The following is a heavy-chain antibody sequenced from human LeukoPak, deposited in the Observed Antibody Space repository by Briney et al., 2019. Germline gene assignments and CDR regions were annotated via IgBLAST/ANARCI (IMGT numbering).Heavy chain of an antibody. CDR3: ATTVSAGTYRYFQH. D-gene: IGHD6-13*01. CDR2: INAGVGNT. CDR1: GYTFTSYY. V-gene: IGHV1-3*01. Sequence: GASVKVSCKASGYTFTSYYMHWVRQAPGQSLEWMGWINAGVGNTKYLQKFQGRVTITRDTSANIAYMELSSLRSDDTAVYYCATTVSAGTYRYFQHWGQGTLVTVSS. J-gene: IGHJ1*01.